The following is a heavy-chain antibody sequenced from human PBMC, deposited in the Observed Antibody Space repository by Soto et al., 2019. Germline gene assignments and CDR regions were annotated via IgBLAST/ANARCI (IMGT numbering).Heavy chain of an antibody. CDR2: ISYDGSNK. Sequence: QVQLVESGGGVVQPGRSLRLSCAASGFTFSSYGMHWVRQAPGKGLEWVAVISYDGSNKYYADSVKGRFTISRDNSKNTLYLQMNSLRAEDTAVYYCANTAPSGWFGEFFDYYGMDVWGQGTTVTVSS. J-gene: IGHJ6*02. V-gene: IGHV3-30*18. CDR1: GFTFSSYG. CDR3: ANTAPSGWFGEFFDYYGMDV. D-gene: IGHD3-10*01.